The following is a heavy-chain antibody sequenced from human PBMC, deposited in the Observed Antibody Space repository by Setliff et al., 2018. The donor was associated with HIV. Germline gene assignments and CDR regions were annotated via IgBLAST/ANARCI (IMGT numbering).Heavy chain of an antibody. CDR1: GASISSYS. D-gene: IGHD5-18*01. J-gene: IGHJ4*02. V-gene: IGHV4-59*01. CDR2: IHSYGST. CDR3: ARGGYRDGYDY. Sequence: SETLSLTCTVSGASISSYSWSWIRQSPGKRLEWIGYIHSYGSTDYNPSLESRVTISVDTSKNQLSLKLRSVAAADTAVYYCARGGYRDGYDYWGQGTLDTVS.